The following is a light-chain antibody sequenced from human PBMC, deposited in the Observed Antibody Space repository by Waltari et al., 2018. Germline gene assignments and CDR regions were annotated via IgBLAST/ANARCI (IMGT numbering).Light chain of an antibody. J-gene: IGKJ2*01. CDR3: QHYNSFSHIYT. V-gene: IGKV1-5*01. CDR1: HTITNW. CDR2: DAS. Sequence: IQMTQSPSTLSASVGDRVTITCRASHTITNWLAWYQQKPGKAPNVLIYDASTLESGVPSRFSGSGSGTEFTLTIHSLQPDDFATYYCQHYNSFSHIYTFGQGTKLEI.